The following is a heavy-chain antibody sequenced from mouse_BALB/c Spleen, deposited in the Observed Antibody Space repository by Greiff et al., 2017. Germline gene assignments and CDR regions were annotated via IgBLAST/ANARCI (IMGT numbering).Heavy chain of an antibody. CDR1: GYAFSSYW. CDR3: ARGTDTYAMDY. D-gene: IGHD3-3*01. J-gene: IGHJ4*01. CDR2: IYPGDGDT. V-gene: IGHV1-80*01. Sequence: QVQLQQSGAELVRPGSSVKISCKASGYAFSSYWMNWVKQRPGQGLEWIGQIYPGDGDTNYNGKFKGKATLTADKSSSTAYMQLSSLTSEDSAVYFCARGTDTYAMDYGGQGTSVTGSS.